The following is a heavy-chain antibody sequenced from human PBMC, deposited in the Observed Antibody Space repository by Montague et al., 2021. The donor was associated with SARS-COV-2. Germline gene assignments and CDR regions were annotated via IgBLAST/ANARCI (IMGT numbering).Heavy chain of an antibody. D-gene: IGHD3-9*01. CDR1: GGSISSSSYY. Sequence: SETLSLTCTVSGGSISSSSYYRGWIRQPPGKGLEWIGSIYYSGSTYYNPSLKSRVTISVDTSKNQFSLKLGSVTAADTAVYYCARPPGAPYDILTGTYRPVDDYWGQGTLVTVSS. V-gene: IGHV4-39*01. J-gene: IGHJ4*02. CDR3: ARPPGAPYDILTGTYRPVDDY. CDR2: IYYSGST.